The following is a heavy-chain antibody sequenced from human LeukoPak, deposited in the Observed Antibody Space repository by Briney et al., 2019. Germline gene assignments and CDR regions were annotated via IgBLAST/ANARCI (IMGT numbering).Heavy chain of an antibody. CDR1: GFTFSSYS. D-gene: IGHD3-22*01. J-gene: IGHJ3*02. Sequence: GGSLRLSCAASGFTFSSYSMNWVRQAPGKGLEWVSSIYYADSVKGRFTISRDNARNSLYLQMNSLRAEDTAVYYCARAYSSYYDSSGPDVFDIWGQGTMVTVSS. CDR3: ARAYSSYYDSSGPDVFDI. V-gene: IGHV3-21*01. CDR2: I.